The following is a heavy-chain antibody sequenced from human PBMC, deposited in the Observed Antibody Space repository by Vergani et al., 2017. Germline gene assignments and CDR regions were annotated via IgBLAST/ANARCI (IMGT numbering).Heavy chain of an antibody. Sequence: EVQLVESGGGLVQPGGSLRLSCAASGFTFSSYEMNWVRQAPGKGLEWVSYISSSGSTIYYADSVKGRFTISRDNAKNSLYLQMNSLRAEDTAVYYCAREKHDYGDYVPIYYYYYGMDVWGQGTTVTVSS. D-gene: IGHD4-17*01. CDR3: AREKHDYGDYVPIYYYYYGMDV. V-gene: IGHV3-48*03. CDR1: GFTFSSYE. J-gene: IGHJ6*02. CDR2: ISSSGSTI.